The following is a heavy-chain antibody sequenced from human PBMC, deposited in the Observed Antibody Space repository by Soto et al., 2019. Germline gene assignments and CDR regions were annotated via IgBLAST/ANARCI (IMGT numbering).Heavy chain of an antibody. Sequence: ASVKVSCKASGYTYTSYAMHWVRQAPGQRLEWMGWINAGNGNTKYSQKFQGRVTITRDTSASTAYMELSSLRSEDTAVYYCARDLNDFWSGSTTSDYWGQGTLVTVSS. CDR2: INAGNGNT. CDR1: GYTYTSYA. V-gene: IGHV1-3*01. CDR3: ARDLNDFWSGSTTSDY. D-gene: IGHD3-3*01. J-gene: IGHJ4*02.